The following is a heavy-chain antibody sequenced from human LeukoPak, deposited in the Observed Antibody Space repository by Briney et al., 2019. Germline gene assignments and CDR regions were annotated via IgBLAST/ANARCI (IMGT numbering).Heavy chain of an antibody. V-gene: IGHV3-23*01. Sequence: GSLRLSCAASGFTFSTYGMNWVRQAPGKGLEWVSGISPSGAITYYADSVMGRFSISRDNPKSTVSLQMSSLRAEDTALYYCVRDLHWGGFDVWGQGTMVTVSS. CDR3: VRDLHWGGFDV. D-gene: IGHD7-27*01. J-gene: IGHJ3*01. CDR2: ISPSGAIT. CDR1: GFTFSTYG.